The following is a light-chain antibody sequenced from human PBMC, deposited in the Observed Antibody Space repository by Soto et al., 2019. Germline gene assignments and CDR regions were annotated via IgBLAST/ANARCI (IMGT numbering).Light chain of an antibody. CDR1: QSVSSNY. J-gene: IGKJ2*03. Sequence: EIMLTQSPGTLSLCPGDRVTLSCRASQSVSSNYLAWYQQKPGQAPRLLIYATSSRATGIPDRFSGSGSGTDFTLTISRLEPEDFAMYYCQQYGDYNSPRYSFGQGTRLEI. CDR3: QQYGDYNSPRYS. V-gene: IGKV3-20*01. CDR2: ATS.